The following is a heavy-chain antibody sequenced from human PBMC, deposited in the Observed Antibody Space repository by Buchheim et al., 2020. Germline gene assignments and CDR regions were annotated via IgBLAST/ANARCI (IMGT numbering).Heavy chain of an antibody. CDR3: ARVSGMITFGGVIGPLDY. V-gene: IGHV3-30*04. D-gene: IGHD3-16*02. J-gene: IGHJ4*02. CDR2: ISYDGSDK. CDR1: GFTFSSYA. Sequence: QVQLVESGGGVVQPGRSLRLSCAASGFTFSSYAMHWVRQAPGKGLEWVAVISYDGSDKYYADSVKGRFTLSRDNSKNTLYLKMSSLRPEDTAVFYCARVSGMITFGGVIGPLDYWGQGTL.